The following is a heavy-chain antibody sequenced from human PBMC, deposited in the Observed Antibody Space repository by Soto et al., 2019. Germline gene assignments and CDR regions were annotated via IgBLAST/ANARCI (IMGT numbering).Heavy chain of an antibody. D-gene: IGHD3-10*01. J-gene: IGHJ4*02. CDR2: IGAYNGNT. CDR1: GYTFSSFG. Sequence: QVQLVQSGAEVKKPGASVKLSCKASGYTFSSFGIAWVRQAPGQGLEWMGWIGAYNGNTNYAQKVQGRVTMTTDTSTSTGYMELRRLRSDGTAVYYWAGDPGFFYYYSFVALDFWGQGTLVTVSS. CDR3: AGDPGFFYYYSFVALDF. V-gene: IGHV1-18*01.